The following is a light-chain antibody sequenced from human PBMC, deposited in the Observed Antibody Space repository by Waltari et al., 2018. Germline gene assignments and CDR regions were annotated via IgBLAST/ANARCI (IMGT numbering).Light chain of an antibody. J-gene: IGKJ2*01. Sequence: DIQITQSPSSLSASVGDRVTVTCRASQTITTFLNWYQQRPGKAPRLLIYAASILQSGVQSRFSGSGSGTDFTLTISSLQPEDFVSYYCQQTYSSPYTFGQGTQLETK. CDR2: AAS. CDR1: QTITTF. V-gene: IGKV1-39*01. CDR3: QQTYSSPYT.